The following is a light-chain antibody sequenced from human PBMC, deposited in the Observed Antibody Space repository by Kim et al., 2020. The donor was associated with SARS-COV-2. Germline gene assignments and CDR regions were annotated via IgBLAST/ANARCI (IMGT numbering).Light chain of an antibody. CDR2: DAS. CDR3: QQYNSFLYT. V-gene: IGKV1-5*01. CDR1: QDINSW. J-gene: IGKJ2*01. Sequence: SASVGDRVTITCRAIQDINSWLAWYQQKPGKAPKLLIYDASTLETGVPSRFSGRRSGTEFTLTISSLQPDDFATYYCQQYNSFLYTFGQGTKLEI.